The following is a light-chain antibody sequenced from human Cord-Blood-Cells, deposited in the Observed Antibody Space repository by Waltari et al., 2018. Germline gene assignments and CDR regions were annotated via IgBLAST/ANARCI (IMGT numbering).Light chain of an antibody. CDR1: SSDVGGYNY. CDR2: DVS. Sequence: QSALTQPASVSGSPGQSITISCTGTSSDVGGYNYVSWYQQHPGKAPTLMMYDVSNRPSGVSKRFAGSNSGNTASLTISGRQAEDEADYYCSSYTSSSWVFGGGTKLTVL. J-gene: IGLJ3*02. CDR3: SSYTSSSWV. V-gene: IGLV2-14*01.